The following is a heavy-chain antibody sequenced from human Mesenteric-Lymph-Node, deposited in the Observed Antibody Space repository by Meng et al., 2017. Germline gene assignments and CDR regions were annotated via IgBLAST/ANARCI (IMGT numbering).Heavy chain of an antibody. J-gene: IGHJ4*02. CDR1: GGSSGSRDG. CDR3: ASSDYYRSDY. V-gene: IGHV4-4*02. Sequence: VQLQDAGPGWVKPSATRSLTVAVSGGSSGSRDGLSWVHQPPGKGLEWIGETSHRGSTNYSPSLKGRVTISLDKSKNQLSLKLNSVTAADTAVYSCASSDYYRSDYWGQGTLVTVSS. CDR2: TSHRGST. D-gene: IGHD3-22*01.